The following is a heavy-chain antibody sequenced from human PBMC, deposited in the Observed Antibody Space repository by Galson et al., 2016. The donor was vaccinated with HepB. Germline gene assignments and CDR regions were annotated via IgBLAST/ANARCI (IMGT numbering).Heavy chain of an antibody. CDR1: GFTLSSYR. V-gene: IGHV3-21*01. D-gene: IGHD3-22*01. Sequence: SLRLSCAASGFTLSSYRINWVRQAPGKGLEWVSSISRGGTYKYYAVSVEGRFTISRDNAKNSLYLQMNSVRAEDTAVYFCARDKSSGYSDAFDMWGQGTMVTVSS. J-gene: IGHJ3*02. CDR3: ARDKSSGYSDAFDM. CDR2: ISRGGTYK.